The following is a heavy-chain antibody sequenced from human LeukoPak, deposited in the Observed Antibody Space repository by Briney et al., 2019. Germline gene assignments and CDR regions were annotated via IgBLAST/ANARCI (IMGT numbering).Heavy chain of an antibody. CDR3: ARGRRAFRIFGVVTYYYYYMDV. D-gene: IGHD3-3*01. CDR2: INHSGST. J-gene: IGHJ6*03. Sequence: SETLSLTCTVSGGSISSSSYYWGWIRQPPGKGLEWIGEINHSGSTNYNPSLKSRVTISVDTSKNQFSLKLSSVTAADTAVYYCARGRRAFRIFGVVTYYYYYMDVWGKGTTVTVSS. V-gene: IGHV4-39*07. CDR1: GGSISSSSYY.